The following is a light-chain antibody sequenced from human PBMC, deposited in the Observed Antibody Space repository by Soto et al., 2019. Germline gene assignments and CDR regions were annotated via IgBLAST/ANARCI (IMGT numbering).Light chain of an antibody. CDR2: AAS. V-gene: IGKV1-39*01. Sequence: DIQMTQSPSSLSASVGDRVTITCRASQSISSYLNWYQQKPGKAPKLLIYAASSLQSGVPSRFSGSGYGTDFTIAISSLQPEDFATYYYQQSYSTPPITFGPGTKVHIK. CDR1: QSISSY. CDR3: QQSYSTPPIT. J-gene: IGKJ3*01.